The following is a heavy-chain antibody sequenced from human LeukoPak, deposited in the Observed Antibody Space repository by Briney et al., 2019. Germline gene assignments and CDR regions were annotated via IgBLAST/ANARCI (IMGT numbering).Heavy chain of an antibody. J-gene: IGHJ4*02. V-gene: IGHV3-23*01. CDR2: ISGSGGST. CDR1: GFTFSSYA. D-gene: IGHD3/OR15-3a*01. CDR3: AKAPQSRGLGTFDY. Sequence: GSLRLSCAASGFTFSSYAMSWVRQAPGKGLEWVSAISGSGGSTYYADSVKGRFTITRDNSKNTLYLQMNSLRAEDTAVYYCAKAPQSRGLGTFDYWGQGTLVTVSS.